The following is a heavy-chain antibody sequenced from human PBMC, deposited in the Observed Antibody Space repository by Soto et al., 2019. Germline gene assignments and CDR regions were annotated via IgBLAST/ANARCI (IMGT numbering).Heavy chain of an antibody. Sequence: SETLSLTCTVSGASLSSGSYYWSWIRQPPGKGLEWIGYFYYTGTTKYNPSLESRVTISADTSKNQFSLNLTSVTAADTAVYYCARISYWVKDYWGQGALVTV. CDR1: GASLSSGSYY. V-gene: IGHV4-61*01. J-gene: IGHJ4*02. CDR3: ARISYWVKDY. CDR2: FYYTGTT. D-gene: IGHD2-8*02.